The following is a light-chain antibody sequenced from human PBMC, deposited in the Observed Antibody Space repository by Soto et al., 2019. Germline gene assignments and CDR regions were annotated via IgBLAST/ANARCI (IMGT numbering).Light chain of an antibody. J-gene: IGKJ2*01. Sequence: EIVLTQAPATLSLSPGERATLSCRASQSIGLAIAWFQQKPGQAPRLLIYDVSTRAPGIPVRFSGSGSGTEFTLTINNLQSEDFAVYYCQQHKMWPPYTFGQGTKGDIK. CDR3: QQHKMWPPYT. V-gene: IGKV3-15*01. CDR1: QSIGLA. CDR2: DVS.